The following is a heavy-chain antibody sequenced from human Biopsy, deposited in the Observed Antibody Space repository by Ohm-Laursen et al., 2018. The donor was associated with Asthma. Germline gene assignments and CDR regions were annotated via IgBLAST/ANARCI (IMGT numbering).Heavy chain of an antibody. D-gene: IGHD3-10*01. CDR1: GFTFSNFA. V-gene: IGHV3-23*01. CDR2: ITGSGGGT. J-gene: IGHJ6*02. CDR3: ARDREVYGSGIGALYYYYYYGMDV. Sequence: LSLTCAASGFTFSNFAMTWVRQAPGKGLEWVSSITGSGGGTYYADSVKGRFTVSRDNSKNTLYLQISSLRAEDTAVYYCARDREVYGSGIGALYYYYYYGMDVWGQGTTVTVSS.